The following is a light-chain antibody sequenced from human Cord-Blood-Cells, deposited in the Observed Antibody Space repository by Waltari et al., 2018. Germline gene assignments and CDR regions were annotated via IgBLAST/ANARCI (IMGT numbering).Light chain of an antibody. CDR1: PSISSY. CDR3: QQSYSTPLT. Sequence: IQMTYSSSSLSPSVGDRVTITCRTSPSISSYLNWYQQKPGTAPKLLNYASTSLQSGVPSRFSGSGSATDFTLTISSLQPEDFANYYCQQSYSTPLTFGPGTKVDIK. V-gene: IGKV1-39*01. CDR2: AST. J-gene: IGKJ3*01.